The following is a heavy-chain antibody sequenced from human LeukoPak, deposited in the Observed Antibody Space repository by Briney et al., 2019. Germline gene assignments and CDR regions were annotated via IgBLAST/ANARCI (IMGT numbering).Heavy chain of an antibody. CDR2: IFPIDSET. CDR1: GYRFSSDW. Sequence: GESLKISFKASGYRFSSDWIAWVRQMPGKGLEWMGIIFPIDSETTYSPSFQGQVTISADKSISTAYLQWSSLKASDTAMYYCTRGCSGGSCSRDAMDVWGQGTMVTVSS. CDR3: TRGCSGGSCSRDAMDV. V-gene: IGHV5-51*01. D-gene: IGHD2-15*01. J-gene: IGHJ6*02.